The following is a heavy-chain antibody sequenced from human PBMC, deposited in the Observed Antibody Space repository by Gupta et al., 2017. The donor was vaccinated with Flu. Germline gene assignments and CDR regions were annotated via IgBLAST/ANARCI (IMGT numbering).Heavy chain of an antibody. D-gene: IGHD5-18*01. CDR1: GDSITSNKYL. CDR2: ADYSGNT. V-gene: IGHV4-39*01. Sequence: VSGDSITSNKYLWGWIRQPPGKGLEGIGHADYSGNTVYRPSLKSRATMSVDTSKNQFSLKLNSVTAADTAVYYCARRNRYGKTFDHWGQGTLVTVSS. J-gene: IGHJ5*02. CDR3: ARRNRYGKTFDH.